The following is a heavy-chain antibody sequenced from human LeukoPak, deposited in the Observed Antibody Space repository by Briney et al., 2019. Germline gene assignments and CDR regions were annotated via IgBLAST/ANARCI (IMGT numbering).Heavy chain of an antibody. CDR3: ARDHPRKDYGDY. V-gene: IGHV3-48*03. CDR2: ISSSGSTI. CDR1: GFTFSSYE. Sequence: GGSLRLSCAASGFTFSSYEMNWVRQAPGKGLEWDSYISSSGSTIYYADSVKGRFTSSRDNAKNSLYLQMNSLRAEDTAVYYCARDHPRKDYGDYWGQGTLVTVSS. J-gene: IGHJ4*02.